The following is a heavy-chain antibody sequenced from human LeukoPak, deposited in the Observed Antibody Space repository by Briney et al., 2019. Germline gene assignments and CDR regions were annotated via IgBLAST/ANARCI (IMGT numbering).Heavy chain of an antibody. CDR2: IYYSGST. CDR1: GGSISSYY. V-gene: IGHV4-59*12. D-gene: IGHD3-3*01. CDR3: ARGGVYYDFWSGYPDAFDI. Sequence: PSETLSLTCTVSGGSISSYYWSWIRQPPGKGLEWIGYIYYSGSTNYNPSLKSRVTISVDTSKNQFSLKLSSVTAADTAVYYCARGGVYYDFWSGYPDAFDIWGQGTMVTVSS. J-gene: IGHJ3*02.